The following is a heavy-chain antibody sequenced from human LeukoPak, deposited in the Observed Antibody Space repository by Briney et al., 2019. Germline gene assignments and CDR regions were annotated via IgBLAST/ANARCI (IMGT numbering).Heavy chain of an antibody. CDR2: IYHSGST. D-gene: IGHD3-10*01. Sequence: SGTLSLTCAVSGGSISSSNWWSWVRQPPGKGLEWIGEIYHSGSTNYNPSLKSRVTISVDKSKNQFSLKLSSVTAADTAVYYRARGSGSYYYYYGMDVWGQGILVTVSS. J-gene: IGHJ6*02. CDR3: ARGSGSYYYYYGMDV. CDR1: GGSISSSNW. V-gene: IGHV4-4*02.